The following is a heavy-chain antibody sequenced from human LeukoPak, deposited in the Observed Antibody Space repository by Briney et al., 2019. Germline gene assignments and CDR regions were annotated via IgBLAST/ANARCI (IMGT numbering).Heavy chain of an antibody. CDR2: IIPIFGTA. D-gene: IGHD3-22*01. CDR3: ARNVYDIASPYSWFDP. Sequence: GASVKVSCKASGGTFSSYAISWVRQAPGQGLEWMGGIIPIFGTANYAQKFQGRVTITTDESTSTAYMELSSLRSEDTAVYYCARNVYDIASPYSWFDPWGQGTLVTVSS. V-gene: IGHV1-69*05. J-gene: IGHJ5*02. CDR1: GGTFSSYA.